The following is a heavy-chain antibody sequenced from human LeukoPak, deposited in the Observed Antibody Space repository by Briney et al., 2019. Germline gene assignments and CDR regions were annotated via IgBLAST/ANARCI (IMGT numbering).Heavy chain of an antibody. J-gene: IGHJ6*03. CDR3: ARSHYGSTSTNYYMDV. Sequence: SETLFLTCTVSGGSISSYYWSWIRQPPGKGLEWIGYIYYSGSTNYNPSLKSRVTISVDTSKNQFSLKLSSVTAADTAVYYCARSHYGSTSTNYYMDVWGKGTTVTVSS. CDR1: GGSISSYY. V-gene: IGHV4-59*01. D-gene: IGHD2-2*01. CDR2: IYYSGST.